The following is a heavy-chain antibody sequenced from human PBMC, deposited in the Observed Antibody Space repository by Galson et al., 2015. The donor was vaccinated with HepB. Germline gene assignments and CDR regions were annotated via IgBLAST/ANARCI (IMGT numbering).Heavy chain of an antibody. V-gene: IGHV1-69*04. Sequence: SVKVSCKASGDTFSNNAIGWVRQAPGQGLEWMGRIIPILGIANHAQKFQGRVTITADKSTSTAYMELRSLRSEDTAVYYCARDSATRPFDYWGQGTLVTVSS. CDR2: IIPILGIA. CDR3: ARDSATRPFDY. D-gene: IGHD6-6*01. J-gene: IGHJ4*02. CDR1: GDTFSNNA.